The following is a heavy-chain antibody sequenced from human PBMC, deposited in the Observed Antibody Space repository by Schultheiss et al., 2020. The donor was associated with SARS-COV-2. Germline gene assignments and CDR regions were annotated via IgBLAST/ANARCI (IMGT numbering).Heavy chain of an antibody. CDR3: ASSVLPLRYSGYDFHY. J-gene: IGHJ4*02. CDR2: ISGSGGST. Sequence: GGSLRLSCAASGFTFSSYAMSWVRQAPGKGLEWVSAISGSGGSTYYADSVKGRFTISRDNSKNTLYLQMNSLRAEDTAVYYCASSVLPLRYSGYDFHYWGQGTLVTVSS. CDR1: GFTFSSYA. D-gene: IGHD5-12*01. V-gene: IGHV3-23*01.